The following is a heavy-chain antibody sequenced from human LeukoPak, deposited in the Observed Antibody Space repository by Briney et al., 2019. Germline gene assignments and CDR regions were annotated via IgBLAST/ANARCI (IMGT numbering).Heavy chain of an antibody. CDR2: IAAYNGLT. CDR3: VRSYGLEGDY. Sequence: GASVKVSCKASGYSFTGYGVARVRQAPGQGLEWMGWIAAYNGLTNYAENLQGRLTLSTDTSTSTAFMELRNLTSDDTAVYFCVRSYGLEGDYWGRGTLVTVSS. CDR1: GYSFTGYG. D-gene: IGHD3-16*01. V-gene: IGHV1-18*01. J-gene: IGHJ4*02.